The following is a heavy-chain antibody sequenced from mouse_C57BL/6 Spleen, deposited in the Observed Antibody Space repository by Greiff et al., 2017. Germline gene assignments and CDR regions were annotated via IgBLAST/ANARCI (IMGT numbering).Heavy chain of an antibody. J-gene: IGHJ2*01. Sequence: VQLQQSGAELVRPGASVKLSCTASGFNIKDDYMHWVKQRPEQGLEWIGWLDPENGDTEYASKFQGKATITADTSSNTAYLQLSSLTSEDTAVYYCTTLGGYFDYWGQGTTLTVSS. CDR2: LDPENGDT. V-gene: IGHV14-4*01. CDR3: TTLGGYFDY. CDR1: GFNIKDDY.